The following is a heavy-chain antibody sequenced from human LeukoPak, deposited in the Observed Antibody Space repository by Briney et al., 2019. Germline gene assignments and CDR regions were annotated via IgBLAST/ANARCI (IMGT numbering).Heavy chain of an antibody. J-gene: IGHJ5*02. V-gene: IGHV4-59*01. D-gene: IGHD6-19*01. CDR2: IYYSGST. Sequence: SETLSLTCTVAGGSISSYYWGWIRQPPGKGLEWLGYIYYSGSTNYNPSLKSRVTISVDTSKNQFSLKLSSVTAADTAVYYCARHGYSSGSLTWFDPWGQGTQVTVSS. CDR1: GGSISSYY. CDR3: ARHGYSSGSLTWFDP.